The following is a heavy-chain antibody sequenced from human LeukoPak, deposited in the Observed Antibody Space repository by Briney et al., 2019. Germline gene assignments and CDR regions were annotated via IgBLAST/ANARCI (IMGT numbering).Heavy chain of an antibody. CDR3: ARTSSGWYRVYYYYGMDV. J-gene: IGHJ6*02. D-gene: IGHD6-19*01. V-gene: IGHV1-2*02. CDR1: GYTFTGYY. CDR2: INPNSGGT. Sequence: ASVTVSCKASGYTFTGYYMHWVRQAPGQGLEWMGWINPNSGGTNYAQKFQGRVTMTRDTSISTAYMELSRLRSDDTAVYYCARTSSGWYRVYYYYGMDVWGQGTTVTVSS.